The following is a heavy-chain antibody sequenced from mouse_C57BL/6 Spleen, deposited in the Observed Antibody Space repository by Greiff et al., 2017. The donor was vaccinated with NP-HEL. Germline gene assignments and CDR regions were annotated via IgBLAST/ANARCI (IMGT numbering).Heavy chain of an antibody. V-gene: IGHV1-4*01. CDR2: INPSSGYT. J-gene: IGHJ3*01. D-gene: IGHD1-1*01. Sequence: VKLQESGAELARPGASVKMSCKASGYTFTSYTMHWVKQRPGQGLEWIGYINPSSGYTKYNQKFKDKATLTADKSSSTAYMQLSSLTSEDSAVYYCARSDYYGSSYPWFAYWGQGTLVTVSA. CDR1: GYTFTSYT. CDR3: ARSDYYGSSYPWFAY.